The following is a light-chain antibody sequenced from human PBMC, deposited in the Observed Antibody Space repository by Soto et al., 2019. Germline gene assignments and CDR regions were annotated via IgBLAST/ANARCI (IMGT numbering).Light chain of an antibody. V-gene: IGKV1-39*01. CDR1: QSISSY. CDR3: QQSYSTPRNT. Sequence: DIQMTQSPSSLSASVGDRVTITCRASQSISSYLNWYQQKPGKAPKLLIYAASSLQGGVPSRFSGSGSGTDFTLTISSLQPEDFATYYCQQSYSTPRNTFGGGTKVDIK. J-gene: IGKJ4*01. CDR2: AAS.